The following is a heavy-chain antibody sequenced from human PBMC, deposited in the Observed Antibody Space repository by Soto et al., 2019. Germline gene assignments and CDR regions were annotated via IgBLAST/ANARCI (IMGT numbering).Heavy chain of an antibody. CDR2: SRSKANSYAT. J-gene: IGHJ4*02. Sequence: EVQLVESGGGLVQPGGSLKLSCAASGFTFSGSAMHWVRQAAGKGLEWVGRSRSKANSYATAYAASVKGRFTISRDDSTNTAYLQRNSLKTEDTAVYYCARHVMGDPSWHFDYCGQGTLVTVSS. CDR1: GFTFSGSA. V-gene: IGHV3-73*01. CDR3: ARHVMGDPSWHFDY. D-gene: IGHD1-26*01.